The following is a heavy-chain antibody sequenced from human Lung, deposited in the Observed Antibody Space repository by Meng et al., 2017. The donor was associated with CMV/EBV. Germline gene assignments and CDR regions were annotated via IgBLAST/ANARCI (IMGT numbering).Heavy chain of an antibody. CDR2: INPNSGGT. CDR1: GYTFTDNY. D-gene: IGHD6-6*01. Sequence: AXVXVSXXASGYTFTDNYIYWVRQAPGQGLEWMGWINPNSGGTNYAQKFQGRVTMTRDTSTSTAFMELSRLRSDDRAVYYCARVSTPGRPRSHFDSWGQGTLVXVSS. CDR3: ARVSTPGRPRSHFDS. J-gene: IGHJ4*02. V-gene: IGHV1-2*02.